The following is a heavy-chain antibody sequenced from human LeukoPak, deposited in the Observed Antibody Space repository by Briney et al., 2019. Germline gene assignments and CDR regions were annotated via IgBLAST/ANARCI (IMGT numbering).Heavy chain of an antibody. CDR3: ARESIGNWVDGDAFDI. V-gene: IGHV4-59*01. CDR1: GGSISSYY. Sequence: SETLSLTCTVSGGSISSYYWSWIRQPPGKGLEWIGYIYYSGSTNYNPSLKSRVTISVDTSKNQFSLKLSSVTAADTAVYYCARESIGNWVDGDAFDIWGQGTMVTVSS. J-gene: IGHJ3*02. D-gene: IGHD7-27*01. CDR2: IYYSGST.